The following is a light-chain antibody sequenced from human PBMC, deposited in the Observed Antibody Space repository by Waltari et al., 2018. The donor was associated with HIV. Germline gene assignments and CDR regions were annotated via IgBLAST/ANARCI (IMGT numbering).Light chain of an antibody. CDR3: VAWDDSLRGVV. CDR1: TSNIGSND. Sequence: SVLTQPPSASGTPGQRVTISCSGSTSNIGSNDVFWYQHLPGAAPKLLIHRNKQRSSGVPDRFSGSTSGTSASLAISGLRSEDEADYYCVAWDDSLRGVVFGGGTKVAAL. CDR2: RNK. J-gene: IGLJ2*01. V-gene: IGLV1-47*01.